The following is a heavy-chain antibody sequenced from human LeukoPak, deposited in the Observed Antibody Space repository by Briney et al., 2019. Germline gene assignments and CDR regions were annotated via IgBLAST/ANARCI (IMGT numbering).Heavy chain of an antibody. J-gene: IGHJ6*02. V-gene: IGHV1-18*01. D-gene: IGHD6-19*01. CDR2: ISGYNGNT. CDR1: GYTFTGYG. Sequence: ASVKVSCKVSGYTFTGYGISWVPQAPGHGLEWMGWISGYNGNTSYPQKFQDRVTMTTDTSTNTAYMELRSLRSDDTAVFYCARDRVGGTDYYYYYGMDVWGQGTTVTVSS. CDR3: ARDRVGGTDYYYYYGMDV.